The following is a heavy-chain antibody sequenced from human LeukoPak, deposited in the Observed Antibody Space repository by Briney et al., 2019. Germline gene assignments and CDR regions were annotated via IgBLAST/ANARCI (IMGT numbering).Heavy chain of an antibody. Sequence: ASETLSLTCAVYGGSFSGYYWSWIRQPPGKGLEWIGEINHSGSTNYNPSLKSRVTISVDTSKNQFSLKLSSVTAADTAVYYCAREYYYGSGSYYKGSLYRKTNWFDPWGQGTLVTVSS. CDR3: AREYYYGSGSYYKGSLYRKTNWFDP. CDR2: INHSGST. J-gene: IGHJ5*02. V-gene: IGHV4-34*01. CDR1: GGSFSGYY. D-gene: IGHD3-10*01.